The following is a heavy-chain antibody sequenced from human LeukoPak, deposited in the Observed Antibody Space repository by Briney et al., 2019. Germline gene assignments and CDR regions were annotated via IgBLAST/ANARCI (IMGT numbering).Heavy chain of an antibody. V-gene: IGHV3-23*01. CDR3: AKGGSSLYFFDY. Sequence: GGSLRLSCAASGFSLSSYSMSWVRQAPGKGLEWVSLISGSAGDTYYAGSVKGRFTISRDNSKNTLYLQMNSLRAEDTAVYYCAKGGSSLYFFDYWGQGTLVTVSS. D-gene: IGHD1-26*01. CDR2: ISGSAGDT. J-gene: IGHJ4*02. CDR1: GFSLSSYS.